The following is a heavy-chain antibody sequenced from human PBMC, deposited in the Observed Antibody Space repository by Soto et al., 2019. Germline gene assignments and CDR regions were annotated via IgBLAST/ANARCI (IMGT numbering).Heavy chain of an antibody. V-gene: IGHV6-1*01. J-gene: IGHJ4*02. CDR2: TYYKSKWYN. D-gene: IGHD2-2*01. CDR1: GDSVSSNSAA. Sequence: KQSQTLSLTCAISGDSVSSNSAAWNWIRQSPSRGLEWLGRTYYKSKWYNDYALSVKSRITINPDTSKNQFSLQLNSVTPEDTAVYYCASDGLLSQLPWTEYYFDYWGQGTLVTVSS. CDR3: ASDGLLSQLPWTEYYFDY.